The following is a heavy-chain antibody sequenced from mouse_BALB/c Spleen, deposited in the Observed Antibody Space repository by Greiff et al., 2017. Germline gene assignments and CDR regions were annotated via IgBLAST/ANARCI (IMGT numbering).Heavy chain of an antibody. CDR2: ISSGSSTI. Sequence: EVKLMESGGGLVQPGGSRKLSCAASGFSFSSFGMHWVRQAPEKGLEWVAYISSGSSTIYYADTVKGRFTISRDNPKNTLFLQMTSLRSEDTAMYYCARSWRDYYCGSDYWGQGTTLTVSS. V-gene: IGHV5-17*02. CDR3: ARSWRDYYCGSDY. D-gene: IGHD1-1*01. J-gene: IGHJ2*01. CDR1: GFSFSSFG.